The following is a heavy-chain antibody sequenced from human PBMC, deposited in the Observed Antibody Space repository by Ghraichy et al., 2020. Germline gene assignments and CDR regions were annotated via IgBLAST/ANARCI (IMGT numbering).Heavy chain of an antibody. CDR3: ARGSKVVRFFYYDGMDV. J-gene: IGHJ6*02. CDR2: ITSSSRTI. Sequence: GGSLRLSCVGSGFTFTGYIMNWVRQSPGKGLEWVSYITSSSRTISYADSVKGRFTIFRDNAQNSLYLQMNSLRDEDTAVYYCARGSKVVRFFYYDGMDVWGQGTTVTVSS. CDR1: GFTFTGYI. D-gene: IGHD4-23*01. V-gene: IGHV3-48*02.